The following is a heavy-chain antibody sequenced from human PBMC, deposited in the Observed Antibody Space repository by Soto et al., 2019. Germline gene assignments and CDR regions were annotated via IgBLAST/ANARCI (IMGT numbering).Heavy chain of an antibody. CDR3: AKARYYDFWSGYLDY. V-gene: IGHV3-23*01. CDR1: GFTCSSYA. Sequence: GGSLRLSCAASGFTCSSYAMSWVRQAPGKGLEWVSAISGSGGSTYYADSVKGRFTISRDNSKNTLYLQMNSLRAEDTAVYYCAKARYYDFWSGYLDYWGQGTLVTVSS. D-gene: IGHD3-3*01. J-gene: IGHJ4*02. CDR2: ISGSGGST.